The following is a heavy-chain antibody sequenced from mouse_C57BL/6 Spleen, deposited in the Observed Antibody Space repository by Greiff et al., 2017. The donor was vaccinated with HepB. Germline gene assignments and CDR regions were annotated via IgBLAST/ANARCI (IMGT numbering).Heavy chain of an antibody. D-gene: IGHD1-1*01. J-gene: IGHJ1*03. CDR3: ARHGTVVAPWYFDV. CDR1: GFTFSSYG. CDR2: ISSGGSYT. Sequence: DVMLVESGGDLVKPGGSLKLSCAASGFTFSSYGMSWVRQTPDKRLEWVATISSGGSYTYYPDSVKGRFTISRDNAKNTLYLQMSSLKSEDTAMYYCARHGTVVAPWYFDVWGTGTTVTVSS. V-gene: IGHV5-6*02.